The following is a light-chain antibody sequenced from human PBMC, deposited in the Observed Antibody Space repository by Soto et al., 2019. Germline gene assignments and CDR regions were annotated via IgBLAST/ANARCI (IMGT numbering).Light chain of an antibody. Sequence: DIQMTQSPSTLSASVGDRVTITCRASQSISSWLAWYKQKPGKAPNLLIFSASGLERGVPSRFSGSGSGTEFTLTISSLQPDDFATYYCQEYNGNSGLTFGGGTKVEIK. V-gene: IGKV1-5*03. CDR3: QEYNGNSGLT. J-gene: IGKJ4*01. CDR2: SAS. CDR1: QSISSW.